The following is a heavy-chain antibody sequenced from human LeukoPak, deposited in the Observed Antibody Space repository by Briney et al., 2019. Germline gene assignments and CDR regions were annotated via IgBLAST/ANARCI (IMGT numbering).Heavy chain of an antibody. D-gene: IGHD6-6*01. CDR3: ARSSYSSSSSV. CDR1: GFTFSGFW. V-gene: IGHV3-7*03. CDR2: INSDGSEG. J-gene: IGHJ3*01. Sequence: GGSLRLSCAVSGFTFSGFWMSWSRQAPGKGLEWVASINSDGSEGYYADVVKGRFTISRDNAKNSLYPQINSLRAEDTAVYYCARSSYSSSSSVWGQGTMVTVSS.